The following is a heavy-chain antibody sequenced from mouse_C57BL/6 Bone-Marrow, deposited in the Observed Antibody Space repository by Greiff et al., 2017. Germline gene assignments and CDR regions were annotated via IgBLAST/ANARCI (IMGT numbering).Heavy chain of an antibody. CDR1: GYTFTNYW. CDR3: ASLYYSNYEFDY. D-gene: IGHD2-5*01. V-gene: IGHV1-64*01. CDR2: MHPNGGSP. Sequence: QVQLQQPGAELVKPGASVKLSCKASGYTFTNYWMHWVKQRPGQGLEWIGMMHPNGGSPDYNEKFKSEATLSVDKSSRTAYMELSSLTSEDSAVYYCASLYYSNYEFDYWGQGTTLTVSS. J-gene: IGHJ2*01.